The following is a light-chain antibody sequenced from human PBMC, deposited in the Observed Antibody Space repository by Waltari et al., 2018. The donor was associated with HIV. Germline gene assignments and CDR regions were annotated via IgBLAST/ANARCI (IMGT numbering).Light chain of an antibody. CDR2: RNN. Sequence: QSVLTQPPSASGTPGQRVSISCSGSSSNIGTNYVYWYHQLPGTAPKILIYRNNHRPSGVPDRFSGSKSGTSASLAISGLRSEDEADYYWAAWDDSLSGWVFGGGTKLTVL. CDR1: SSNIGTNY. J-gene: IGLJ3*02. V-gene: IGLV1-47*01. CDR3: AAWDDSLSGWV.